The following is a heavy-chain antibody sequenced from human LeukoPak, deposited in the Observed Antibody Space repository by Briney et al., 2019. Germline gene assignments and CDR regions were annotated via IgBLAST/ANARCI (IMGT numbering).Heavy chain of an antibody. V-gene: IGHV4-39*01. J-gene: IGHJ4*02. CDR3: ARQGYRYKPWDY. Sequence: SETLSLTCTVSGGSISSSSYYWGWIRQPPGKGLEWIGSIYYSGSTYYNPSLKSRVTISVDTSKNQFSLKLSSVTAADTAVYYCARQGYRYKPWDYWGQGTLVTVSS. CDR2: IYYSGST. CDR1: GGSISSSSYY. D-gene: IGHD3-16*02.